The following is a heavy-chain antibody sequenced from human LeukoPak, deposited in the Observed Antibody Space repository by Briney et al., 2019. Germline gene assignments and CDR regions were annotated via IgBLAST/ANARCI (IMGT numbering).Heavy chain of an antibody. CDR3: AREVRGVIIPPNFDY. V-gene: IGHV1-69*13. Sequence: SVKVSCKASGGTFSNYAITWVRQAPGQGLEWMGGIIPIFGTANYAQKFQDRVTITADESTSTAYMELNSLRPEDTAVYYCAREVRGVIIPPNFDYWGQGTLVTGSS. J-gene: IGHJ4*02. CDR2: IIPIFGTA. CDR1: GGTFSNYA. D-gene: IGHD3-10*01.